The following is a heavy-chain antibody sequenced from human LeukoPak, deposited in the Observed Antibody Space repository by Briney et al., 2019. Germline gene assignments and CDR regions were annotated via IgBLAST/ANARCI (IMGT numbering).Heavy chain of an antibody. Sequence: QPGGSLRLSCAASGFTFSSYAMSWVRQAPGKGLEWVSVIYSGGSTYYADSVKGRFTISRDNSKNTLYLQMNSLRAEDTAVYYCARDRAAARYASDYYYYGMDVWGQGTTVTVSS. D-gene: IGHD6-13*01. CDR1: GFTFSSYA. CDR3: ARDRAAARYASDYYYYGMDV. CDR2: IYSGGST. V-gene: IGHV3-66*01. J-gene: IGHJ6*02.